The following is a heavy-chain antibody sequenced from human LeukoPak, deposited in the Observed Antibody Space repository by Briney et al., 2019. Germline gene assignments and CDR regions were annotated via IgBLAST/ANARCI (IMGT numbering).Heavy chain of an antibody. CDR1: GYTFTGYY. J-gene: IGHJ4*02. D-gene: IGHD3-22*01. V-gene: IGHV1-2*02. CDR2: ISPNSGGT. CDR3: ARVNDDSSGYYYDY. Sequence: GASVKVSCKASGYTFTGYYMHWVRQAPGQGLEWMGWISPNSGGTNYAQKFQGRVTMTRDTSISTAYMELSRLRSDDTAVYYCARVNDDSSGYYYDYWGQGTLVTVSS.